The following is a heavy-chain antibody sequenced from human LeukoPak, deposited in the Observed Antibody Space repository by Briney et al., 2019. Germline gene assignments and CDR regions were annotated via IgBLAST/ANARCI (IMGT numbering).Heavy chain of an antibody. V-gene: IGHV3-48*03. D-gene: IGHD4-17*01. CDR3: ARDRSNGDYAFDY. Sequence: PGGSLRLSCAASGFTFSSYEMNWVRQAPGKGLEWVSYISSSGSTIYYADSVKGRFTISRDNAKNSLYLQMNSLRAEDTAVYYCARDRSNGDYAFDYWGQGALVTVSS. CDR1: GFTFSSYE. CDR2: ISSSGSTI. J-gene: IGHJ4*02.